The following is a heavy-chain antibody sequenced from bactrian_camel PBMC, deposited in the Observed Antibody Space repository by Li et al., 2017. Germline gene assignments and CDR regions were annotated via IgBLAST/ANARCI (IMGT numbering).Heavy chain of an antibody. D-gene: IGHD1*01. CDR2: ISTSGGSP. V-gene: IGHV3S54*01. Sequence: VQLVESGGGSVQTGGSLRLSCASSEYTRTSNCMGWFRQAPGQPREEVASISTSGGSPYYADSVKGRFTISQDNAKRKLYLQMNDLKPEDTAMYYCAAGLNSARLMLKNGWYAYSGQGTQVTVS. CDR1: EYTRTSNC. CDR3: AAGLNSARLMLKNGWYAY. J-gene: IGHJ4*01.